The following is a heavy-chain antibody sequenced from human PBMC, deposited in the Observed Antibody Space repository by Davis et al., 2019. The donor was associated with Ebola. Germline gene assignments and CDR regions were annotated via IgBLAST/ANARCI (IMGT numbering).Heavy chain of an antibody. J-gene: IGHJ5*02. V-gene: IGHV5-51*01. D-gene: IGHD2-2*02. CDR2: IYPGDSDT. CDR3: ARHGGYCSSTSCYKGNWFDP. Sequence: KVSCKGSGYSFTSYWIGWVRQMPGKGLEWMGIIYPGDSDTRYSPSFQGQVTIPADKSISTAYLQWSSLKASDTAMYYCARHGGYCSSTSCYKGNWFDPWGQGTLVTVSS. CDR1: GYSFTSYW.